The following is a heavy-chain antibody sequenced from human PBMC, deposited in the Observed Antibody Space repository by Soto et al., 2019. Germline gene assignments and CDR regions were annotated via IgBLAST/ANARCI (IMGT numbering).Heavy chain of an antibody. V-gene: IGHV1-2*02. CDR2: ISPKSGGK. J-gene: IGHJ6*02. D-gene: IGHD2-15*01. CDR1: GYTFTGYY. Sequence: QVQLVQSGAEVKKPGASVKVSCKASGYTFTGYYMHWVRQAPGQGLEWMGWISPKSGGKNYAQKFQGRVTMTRDTSISTVYMEMSRLRSDDTAVYYCARTCSGGSCYSPYGMDVWGQGTTVTVSS. CDR3: ARTCSGGSCYSPYGMDV.